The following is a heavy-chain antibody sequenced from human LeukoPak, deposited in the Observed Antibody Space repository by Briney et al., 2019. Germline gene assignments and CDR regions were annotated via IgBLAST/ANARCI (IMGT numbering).Heavy chain of an antibody. V-gene: IGHV3-23*01. Sequence: GGSLRLSCAASGLTFSSYAMSWVRQAPGKGLEWVSAISGSGGSTYYADSVKGRFTISRDNSKNTLYLQMNSLRAEDTAVYYCAKANDDFWCGYSNFDYWGQGTLVTVSS. CDR3: AKANDDFWCGYSNFDY. CDR1: GLTFSSYA. J-gene: IGHJ4*02. CDR2: ISGSGGST. D-gene: IGHD3-3*01.